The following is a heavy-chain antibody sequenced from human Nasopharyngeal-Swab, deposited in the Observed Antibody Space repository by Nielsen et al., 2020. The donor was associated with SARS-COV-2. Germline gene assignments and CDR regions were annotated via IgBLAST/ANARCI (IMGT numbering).Heavy chain of an antibody. CDR1: GFPFSPYG. V-gene: IGHV3-48*04. CDR2: IGTSSSTS. Sequence: GGSLRLSCAASGFPFSPYGMNWVRQAPGKGLEWLSYIGTSSSTSYYADSVKGRFTISRGTAKNSLYLQMNSLRAEDTAVYYCTSGWFDPWGQGTLVTVSS. CDR3: TSGWFDP. J-gene: IGHJ5*02.